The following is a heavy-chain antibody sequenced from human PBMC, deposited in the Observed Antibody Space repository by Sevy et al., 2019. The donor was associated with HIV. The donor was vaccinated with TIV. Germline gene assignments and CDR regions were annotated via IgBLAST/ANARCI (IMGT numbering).Heavy chain of an antibody. CDR3: ARVRDRYCSGGSGYYGYCFDY. D-gene: IGHD2-15*01. J-gene: IGHJ4*02. V-gene: IGHV3-48*01. Sequence: GGSLRLSCAASGFIFSNYYMTWVRQAPGKGLEWVSSISDRSDTISYADSVKGRFTISRDNAKNALYLQMSSLRGEDTAVYYCARVRDRYCSGGSGYYGYCFDYWGQGTLVTVSS. CDR1: GFIFSNYY. CDR2: ISDRSDTI.